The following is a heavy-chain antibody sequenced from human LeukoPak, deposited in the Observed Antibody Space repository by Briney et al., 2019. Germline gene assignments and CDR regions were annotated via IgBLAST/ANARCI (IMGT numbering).Heavy chain of an antibody. Sequence: GASVKVSCQASGYTLTGYCIHWVRQAPGQGLEWMGWIDPNSGGTNYAQRFQGRVTMTRDTSISTAYMELSRLRSDDTAVYYCARDRTNTGLDLWHWGQGTLVTVSS. CDR1: GYTLTGYC. J-gene: IGHJ4*02. V-gene: IGHV1-2*02. CDR2: IDPNSGGT. CDR3: ARDRTNTGLDLWH. D-gene: IGHD2-8*01.